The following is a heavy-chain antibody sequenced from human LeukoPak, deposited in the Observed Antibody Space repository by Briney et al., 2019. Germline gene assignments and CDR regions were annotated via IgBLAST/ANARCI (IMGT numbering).Heavy chain of an antibody. J-gene: IGHJ5*02. Sequence: SQTLSLTCAVYGGSFSGYYWSWIRQPPGKGLEWIGEINHSGSTNNNPSPKTRVTISVDTPKNQFTWNLSSVTAADTAVYYCARVNGYSGYDYRTGRYNWFDPWGQGTLVTVSS. CDR1: GGSFSGYY. CDR2: INHSGST. V-gene: IGHV4-34*01. CDR3: ARVNGYSGYDYRTGRYNWFDP. D-gene: IGHD5-12*01.